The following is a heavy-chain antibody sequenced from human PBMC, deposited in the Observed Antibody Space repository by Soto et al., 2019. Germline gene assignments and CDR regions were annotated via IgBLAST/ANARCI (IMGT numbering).Heavy chain of an antibody. CDR1: AFSLSTGGVG. CDR2: SYWDDDK. CDR3: IQSRCGGDCLQSYASYYYYGMDV. D-gene: IGHD2-21*02. Sequence: QITLKESGPTLVKPTQTLTLTCTFSAFSLSTGGVGVGWFRQPPGKALEWLALSYWDDDKRYSPSLRSRLTITGDTSKNHVVLTMTRIDPVDTATYYCIQSRCGGDCLQSYASYYYYGMDVWGQGTTVTVSS. J-gene: IGHJ6*02. V-gene: IGHV2-5*02.